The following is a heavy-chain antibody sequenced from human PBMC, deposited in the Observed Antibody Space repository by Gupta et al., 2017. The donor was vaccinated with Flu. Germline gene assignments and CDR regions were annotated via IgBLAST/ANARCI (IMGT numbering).Heavy chain of an antibody. D-gene: IGHD1-7*01. CDR2: INHSGST. CDR1: GGSFSGYY. Sequence: QVQLQQWGAGLLKPSETLSLTCAVYGGSFSGYYWSWIRQPPGKGLEWIGEINHSGSTNYNPSLKSRVTISVDTSKNQFSLKLSSVTAADTAVYYCASVGNWNYPNFDYWGQGTLVTVSS. J-gene: IGHJ4*02. V-gene: IGHV4-34*01. CDR3: ASVGNWNYPNFDY.